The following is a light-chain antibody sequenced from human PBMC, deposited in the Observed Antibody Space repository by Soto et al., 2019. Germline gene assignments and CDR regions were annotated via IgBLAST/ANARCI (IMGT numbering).Light chain of an antibody. CDR3: QQYNSYPWT. V-gene: IGKV1-13*02. CDR2: DAS. Sequence: IQMAQSPSSLSASVGDRVAITCRTSQPISSYLNWYQQKPGKAPKLLIYDASSLESGVPSRFSGSGSGTEFTLAISSLQPDDFATYYCQQYNSYPWTFGQGTKVDIK. CDR1: QPISSY. J-gene: IGKJ1*01.